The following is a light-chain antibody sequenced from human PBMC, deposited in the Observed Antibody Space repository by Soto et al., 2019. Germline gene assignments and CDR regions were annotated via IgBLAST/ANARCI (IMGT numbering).Light chain of an antibody. CDR1: QSVSSY. CDR2: DAS. CDR3: QQRINWPPT. Sequence: EIVLTQSPATLSLSPGERATLSCRASQSVSSYIAWYQQKPGQAPRLLIYDASNRVTGIPARFSGSGSGTDFTLTISSLEPEDFAVYYCQQRINWPPTFGQGTKVEVK. J-gene: IGKJ1*01. V-gene: IGKV3-11*01.